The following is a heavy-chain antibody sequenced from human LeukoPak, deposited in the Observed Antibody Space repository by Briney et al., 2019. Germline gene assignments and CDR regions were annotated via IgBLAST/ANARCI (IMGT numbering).Heavy chain of an antibody. J-gene: IGHJ1*01. CDR2: ISSNGGSA. CDR3: VKDFYDSSGYYYGDFQH. CDR1: GFTFSSYA. D-gene: IGHD3-22*01. Sequence: GGSLRLSCSASGFTFSSYAMHWVRQAPGKGLEYVSAISSNGGSAYYADSVKGRFTISRDNSKNTLYLQMSSLRAEDTAVYYCVKDFYDSSGYYYGDFQHWGQGTLVTVSS. V-gene: IGHV3-64D*06.